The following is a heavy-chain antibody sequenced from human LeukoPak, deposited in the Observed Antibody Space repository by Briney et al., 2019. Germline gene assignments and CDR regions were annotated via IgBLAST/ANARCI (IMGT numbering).Heavy chain of an antibody. CDR3: ARHPVRLGAFDI. J-gene: IGHJ3*02. V-gene: IGHV4-39*01. D-gene: IGHD3-22*01. Sequence: SETLSLTCTVSGGSISSSSYYWGWIRQPPGEGLEWIGSIYYSGSTYYNPSLKSRVTISVDTSKNQLSLKLSSVTAADTAVYYCARHPVRLGAFDIWGQGTMVTVSS. CDR2: IYYSGST. CDR1: GGSISSSSYY.